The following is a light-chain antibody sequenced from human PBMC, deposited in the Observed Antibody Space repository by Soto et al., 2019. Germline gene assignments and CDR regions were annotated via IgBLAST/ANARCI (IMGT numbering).Light chain of an antibody. J-gene: IGKJ1*01. V-gene: IGKV1-39*01. CDR2: AAS. CDR3: QQSYSTPWT. CDR1: QSISSY. Sequence: DIQMTQSPSTLSESVGDRVTLTCRASQSISSYLNWYQQKPGKAPKLLIYAASSLQSGGPSRFSGSGSGTDFTLTISSLQPEDFATYYCQQSYSTPWTFGQGTKVDIK.